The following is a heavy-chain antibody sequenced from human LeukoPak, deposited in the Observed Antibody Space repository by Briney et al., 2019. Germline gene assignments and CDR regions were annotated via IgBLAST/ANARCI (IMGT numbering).Heavy chain of an antibody. CDR3: GRDPNGDYVGAFDF. Sequence: GGSLRLSCAASGFTFSSYAMTWVRQAPGKGLERVSSIRGSGDGTSYLNSVKGRFTMSRDNSKNTLYLQMNSLRAEDTAIYYCGRDPNGDYVGAFDFWGLGTLVTVSS. V-gene: IGHV3-23*01. J-gene: IGHJ3*01. CDR2: IRGSGDGT. CDR1: GFTFSSYA. D-gene: IGHD4-17*01.